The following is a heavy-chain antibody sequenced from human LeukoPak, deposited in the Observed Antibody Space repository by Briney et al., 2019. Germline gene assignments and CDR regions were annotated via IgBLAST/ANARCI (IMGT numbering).Heavy chain of an antibody. J-gene: IGHJ4*02. V-gene: IGHV1-18*01. D-gene: IGHD2-2*03. CDR3: IAGYLYFDY. CDR2: ISSYNGDT. CDR1: GYTFPTYG. Sequence: ASLKVSCKASGYTFPTYGLSWVRQAPGQGLEWMGWISSYNGDTNYTLNYQGRVTMTTDTSTSTAYMELKNLTSDDTALYYCIAGYLYFDYWGQGTLVTVSS.